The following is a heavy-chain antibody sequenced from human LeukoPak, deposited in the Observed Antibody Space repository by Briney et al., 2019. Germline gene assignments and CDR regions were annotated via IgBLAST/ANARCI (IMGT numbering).Heavy chain of an antibody. J-gene: IGHJ4*02. CDR3: ARDVAAAASHLDY. Sequence: GGSLRLSCAASGFTFSSYEMNWVRQAPGKGLEWVSYISTRGNTVYYADSVKGRFTISRDNAKNSLYLQMNSLRAEATAVYYCARDVAAAASHLDYWGQGTLVTVSS. V-gene: IGHV3-48*03. D-gene: IGHD2-15*01. CDR2: ISTRGNTV. CDR1: GFTFSSYE.